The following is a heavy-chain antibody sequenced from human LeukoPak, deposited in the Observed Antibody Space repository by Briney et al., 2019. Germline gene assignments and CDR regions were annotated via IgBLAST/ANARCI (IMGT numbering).Heavy chain of an antibody. CDR1: GASISTSSYC. CDR3: ARRHYPYYFDY. D-gene: IGHD3-10*01. CDR2: ISCRGGN. Sequence: PSETLSLTCTVSGASISTSSYCWGWIRQPPGKGLEWIGTISCRGGNYYNPSLQTRVTTSVDTSSNQFSLKLSSVTAADTAVYYCARRHYPYYFDYWGRGTLVTVSS. V-gene: IGHV4-39*01. J-gene: IGHJ4*02.